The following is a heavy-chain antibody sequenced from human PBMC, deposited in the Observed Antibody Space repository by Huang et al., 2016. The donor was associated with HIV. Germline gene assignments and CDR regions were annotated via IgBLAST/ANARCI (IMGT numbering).Heavy chain of an antibody. CDR2: IYYSGST. V-gene: IGHV4-39*01. CDR3: ARLPGSITMIRGVITDPY. Sequence: QLQLQESGPGLVKPSETLSLTCTVSGGSIRSDNYYWGWIRQPPGKGLAWIGSIYYSGSTYYNPSLQSRVTITVDTSKNQFSLKMRSVTAADTAVYYCARLPGSITMIRGVITDPYWGQGTLVTVSS. CDR1: GGSIRSDNYY. D-gene: IGHD3-10*01. J-gene: IGHJ4*02.